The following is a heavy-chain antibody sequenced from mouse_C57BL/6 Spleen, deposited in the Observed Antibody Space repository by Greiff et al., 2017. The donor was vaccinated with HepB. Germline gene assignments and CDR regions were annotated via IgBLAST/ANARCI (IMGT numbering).Heavy chain of an antibody. Sequence: EVKVEESGPGLVKPSQSLSLTCSVTGYSITSGYYWNWIRQFPGNKLEWMGYISYDGSNNYNPSLKNRISITRDTSKNQFFLKLNSVTTEDTATYYCGTGFDYWGQGTTLTVSS. CDR3: GTGFDY. J-gene: IGHJ2*01. CDR2: ISYDGSN. CDR1: GYSITSGYY. D-gene: IGHD4-1*01. V-gene: IGHV3-6*01.